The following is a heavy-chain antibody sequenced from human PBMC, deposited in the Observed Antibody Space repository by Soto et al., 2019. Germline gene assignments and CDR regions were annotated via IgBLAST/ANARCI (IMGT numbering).Heavy chain of an antibody. V-gene: IGHV2-5*02. CDR1: GFSLTTSGVG. J-gene: IGHJ4*02. CDR2: IYWDDDK. D-gene: IGHD3-10*01. CDR3: AQRSPIYGSLAY. Sequence: QITLKESGPTLVKPTQTVTLTCTFSGFSLTTSGVGVGWIRHPPGEALEWLALIYWDDDKRYSQSLKSTLTLTNDTSKNQVVLTMTSMAAVHTATYFCAQRSPIYGSLAYCGQGTLVTVSS.